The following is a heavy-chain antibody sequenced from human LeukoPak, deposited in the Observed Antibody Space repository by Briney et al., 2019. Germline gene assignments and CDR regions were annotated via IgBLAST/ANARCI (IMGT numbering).Heavy chain of an antibody. J-gene: IGHJ3*02. V-gene: IGHV4-31*03. Sequence: SETLSLTCTVSGGSISSGGYYWSWSRQHPGKGLEWIGYIYYSGSTYYNPSLKSRVTISVDTSKNQFSLKLSSVTAADTAVYYCARTVYDFWSGYYTGMEAFDIWGQGTMVTVSS. CDR2: IYYSGST. CDR3: ARTVYDFWSGYYTGMEAFDI. CDR1: GGSISSGGYY. D-gene: IGHD3-3*01.